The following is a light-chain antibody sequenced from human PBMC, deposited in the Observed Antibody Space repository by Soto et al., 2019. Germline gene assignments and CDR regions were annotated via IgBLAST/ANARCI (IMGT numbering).Light chain of an antibody. J-gene: IGKJ2*01. V-gene: IGKV3-15*01. CDR3: QQYNDWPSMYT. CDR2: GAS. CDR1: RSFDSN. Sequence: EIVMTQSPATLSVSPGERATLSCRASRSFDSNLAWYQQKPGQAPRPLIFGASTRASGVPARFSGSGSGTEFTLTISSLQSEDFAVYYCQQYNDWPSMYTFGQGTKLEMK.